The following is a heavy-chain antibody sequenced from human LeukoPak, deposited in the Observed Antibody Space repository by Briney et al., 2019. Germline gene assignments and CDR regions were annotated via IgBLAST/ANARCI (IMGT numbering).Heavy chain of an antibody. Sequence: GGSLRLSCAVSGWMHWVRQAPGKGLEWVSCISSSSSYIYYADSVKGRFTISRDNAKNSLYLQMNSLRAEDTAVYYCVRVPNWKYGWFDPWGQGTLVTVSS. V-gene: IGHV3-21*01. J-gene: IGHJ5*02. CDR1: GW. CDR2: ISSSSSYI. D-gene: IGHD1-7*01. CDR3: VRVPNWKYGWFDP.